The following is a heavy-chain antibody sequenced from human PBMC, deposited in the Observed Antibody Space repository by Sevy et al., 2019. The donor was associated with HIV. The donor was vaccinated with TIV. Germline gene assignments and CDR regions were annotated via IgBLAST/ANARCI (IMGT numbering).Heavy chain of an antibody. Sequence: GGSLRLSCAASGFIFSNYWTSWVRQAPGKGVEWVANIKEDGSEKYYVDSVKGRFTISRDNAKNSLYLQMNSLRVEDTAVYFCLGSLDYWGQGTLVTVSS. J-gene: IGHJ4*02. D-gene: IGHD3-16*01. V-gene: IGHV3-7*01. CDR2: IKEDGSEK. CDR1: GFIFSNYW. CDR3: LGSLDY.